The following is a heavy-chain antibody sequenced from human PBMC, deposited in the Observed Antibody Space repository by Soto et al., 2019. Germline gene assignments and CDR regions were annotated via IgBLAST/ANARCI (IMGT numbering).Heavy chain of an antibody. Sequence: SETLSLTCTVSGGSISSGGYYWSWIRQHPEKGLEWIGYIYYSGSTYYNPSLKSRVTISVDTSKNQFSLKLSSVTAADTAVYYCARVAVPNGDYGLWGQGTLVTVSS. J-gene: IGHJ4*02. CDR1: GGSISSGGYY. CDR2: IYYSGST. CDR3: ARVAVPNGDYGL. D-gene: IGHD4-17*01. V-gene: IGHV4-31*03.